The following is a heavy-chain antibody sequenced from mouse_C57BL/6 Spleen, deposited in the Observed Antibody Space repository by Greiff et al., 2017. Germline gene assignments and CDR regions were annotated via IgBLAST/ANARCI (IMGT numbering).Heavy chain of an antibody. CDR1: GYTFTSYW. CDR2: IYPGNSDT. Sequence: EVQLQQSGTVLARPGASVKMSCKTSGYTFTSYWMHWVKQRPGQGLEWIGAIYPGNSDTSYNQKFKGKAKLTAVTSASTAYMELSSLTNEDSAVYYCTRGDYGSSYGWDYWGQGTTLTVSS. CDR3: TRGDYGSSYGWDY. J-gene: IGHJ2*01. D-gene: IGHD1-1*01. V-gene: IGHV1-5*01.